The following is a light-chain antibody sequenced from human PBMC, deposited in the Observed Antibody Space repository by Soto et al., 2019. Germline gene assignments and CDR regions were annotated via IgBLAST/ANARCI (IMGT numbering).Light chain of an antibody. Sequence: QSVLTQPPSVSGAPGQRVTISCTGSSSNIGAGYYVHWYQQLPGTAPRLIIFANTNRPSGVPDRFSGSKSGNTASLTISGLQTEDEADYYCASYTTSSTYVFGTGTKVTVL. CDR2: ANT. J-gene: IGLJ1*01. CDR3: ASYTTSSTYV. V-gene: IGLV1-40*01. CDR1: SSNIGAGYY.